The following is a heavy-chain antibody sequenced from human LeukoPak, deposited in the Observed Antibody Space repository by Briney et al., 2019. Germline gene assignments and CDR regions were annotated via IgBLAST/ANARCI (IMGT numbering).Heavy chain of an antibody. V-gene: IGHV3-21*01. J-gene: IGHJ4*02. CDR3: ARDAGQLAYFDY. CDR2: ISSSSSYI. D-gene: IGHD6-13*01. CDR1: GFTFSSYS. Sequence: GGSLRLSCAASGFTFSSYSMNWVRQAPGKGLEWVSSISSSSSYIYYADSVKGRFTISRDNAKNSLYLQMNSLRAEDTAVYYCARDAGQLAYFDYRGQGTLATVSS.